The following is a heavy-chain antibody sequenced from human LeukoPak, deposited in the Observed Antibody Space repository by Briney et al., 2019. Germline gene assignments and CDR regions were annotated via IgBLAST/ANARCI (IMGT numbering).Heavy chain of an antibody. Sequence: SETLSLTCTVSGGSISSSSYYWGWIRQPPGKGLEWIGYIYYSGSTNYNPSLKSRVTISVDTSKNQFSLKLSSVTAADTAVYYCASQSITTYYYDSSGSRGGYWFDPWGQGTLVTVSS. CDR1: GGSISSSSYY. J-gene: IGHJ5*02. CDR3: ASQSITTYYYDSSGSRGGYWFDP. D-gene: IGHD3-22*01. CDR2: IYYSGST. V-gene: IGHV4-61*05.